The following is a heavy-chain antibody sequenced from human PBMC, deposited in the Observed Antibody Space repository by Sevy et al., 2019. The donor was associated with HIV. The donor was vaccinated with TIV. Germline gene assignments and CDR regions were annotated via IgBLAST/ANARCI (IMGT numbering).Heavy chain of an antibody. CDR3: AKDREYKSEFLFDT. D-gene: IGHD6-6*01. V-gene: IGHV3-30*18. J-gene: IGHJ5*02. CDR2: ISNDGSNE. Sequence: GGSLRLSCAASGFTFSHYGMHWVRQAPGKGLEWVAGISNDGSNEYSADSVKGRFTISRDDSKSTLFLQMNSLRPEDTAVYYCAKDREYKSEFLFDTRGQGTLVTVSS. CDR1: GFTFSHYG.